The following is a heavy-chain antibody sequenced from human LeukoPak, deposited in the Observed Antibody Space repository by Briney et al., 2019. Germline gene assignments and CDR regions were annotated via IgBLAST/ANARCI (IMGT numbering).Heavy chain of an antibody. D-gene: IGHD3-10*01. CDR3: VRGGYSSFDY. CDR1: GFTFSSCE. J-gene: IGHJ4*02. V-gene: IGHV3-48*03. Sequence: GGSLRLSCAASGFTFSSCEMNWVRQAPGKGLEWVSYISSSGSTIYYADSVKGRFTISRDNAKNSLYLQMNSLRAEDTAVYYCVRGGYSSFDYWGQGTLVTVSS. CDR2: ISSSGSTI.